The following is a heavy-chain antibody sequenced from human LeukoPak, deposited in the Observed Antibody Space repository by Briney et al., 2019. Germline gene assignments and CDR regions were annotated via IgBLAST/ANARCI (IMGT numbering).Heavy chain of an antibody. Sequence: GGSLRLSCAASGFTLSSYAMSWVRQAPGKGLEWVSAISGSGGSTYYADSVKGRFTISRDNSKNTLYLQMNSLRAEDTAVYYCVTSKAAGPLDPWGQGTLVTVSS. J-gene: IGHJ5*02. CDR1: GFTLSSYA. CDR3: VTSKAAGPLDP. D-gene: IGHD2-15*01. V-gene: IGHV3-23*01. CDR2: ISGSGGST.